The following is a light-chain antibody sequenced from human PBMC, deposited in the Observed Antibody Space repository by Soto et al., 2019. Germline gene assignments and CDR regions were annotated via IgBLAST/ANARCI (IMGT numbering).Light chain of an antibody. CDR1: QAINSA. Sequence: IQLTQSPSSLSASVGDKVTIYCRASQAINSALAWCQQRPGKAPMVLIYDASILESGVPSRFSGSGSGTDFTLTISSLQPEDFATYYCQQFNSYPLTFGGGTKVEIE. V-gene: IGKV1-13*02. CDR3: QQFNSYPLT. J-gene: IGKJ4*01. CDR2: DAS.